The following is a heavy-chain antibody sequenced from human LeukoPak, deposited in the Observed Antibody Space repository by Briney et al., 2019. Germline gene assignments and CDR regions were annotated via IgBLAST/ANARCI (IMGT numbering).Heavy chain of an antibody. V-gene: IGHV3-21*01. J-gene: IGHJ4*02. Sequence: GGSLRLSCAASGFTFSSYSMNWVRQAPGKGLEWVSSISSSSSYIYYADSVKGRFTISRDNAKNSLYLQMKRLRAEDKAVYYCARGGDTYYDILTGYYTPTFDYWGQGTLVTVSS. CDR2: ISSSSSYI. CDR3: ARGGDTYYDILTGYYTPTFDY. CDR1: GFTFSSYS. D-gene: IGHD3-9*01.